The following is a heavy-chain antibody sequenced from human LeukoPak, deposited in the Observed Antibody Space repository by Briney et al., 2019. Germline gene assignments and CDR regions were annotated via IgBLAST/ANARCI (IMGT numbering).Heavy chain of an antibody. CDR3: ARDLAAGGSSLED. CDR2: INHSGST. D-gene: IGHD6-6*01. Sequence: SETLSLTCAVYGGSFSGYYWSWIRQPPGKGLGWIGEINHSGSTNYNPSLKSRVTISVDTSKNQFSLKLSSVTAADTAVYYCARDLAAGGSSLEDWGQGTLVTVSS. CDR1: GGSFSGYY. V-gene: IGHV4-34*01. J-gene: IGHJ4*02.